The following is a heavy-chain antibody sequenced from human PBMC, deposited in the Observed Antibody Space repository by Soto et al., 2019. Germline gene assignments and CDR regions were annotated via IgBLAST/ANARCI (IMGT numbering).Heavy chain of an antibody. D-gene: IGHD6-13*01. J-gene: IGHJ6*02. CDR3: ARDAFRMERSSSWSYYYYYGMDV. Sequence: QVQLVESGGGVVQPGRSLRLSCAASGFTFSSYGMHWVRQAPGKGLEWVAVIWYDGSNKYCADSVKGRFTISRDNSKNTLYLQMNSLRAEDTAVYYCARDAFRMERSSSWSYYYYYGMDVWGQGTTVTVSS. V-gene: IGHV3-33*01. CDR2: IWYDGSNK. CDR1: GFTFSSYG.